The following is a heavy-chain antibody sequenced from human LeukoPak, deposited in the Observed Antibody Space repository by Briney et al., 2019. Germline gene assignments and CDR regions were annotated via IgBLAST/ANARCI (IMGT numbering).Heavy chain of an antibody. Sequence: ETLSLTCTVSGGSISSYYWSWIRQPPGKGLEWIGYIYYSGSTNYNPSLKSRVTISVDTSKNQFSLKLSSVTAADTAVYYCARSMVGATRFDYWGQGTLVTVSS. D-gene: IGHD1-26*01. J-gene: IGHJ4*02. CDR1: GGSISSYY. CDR2: IYYSGST. CDR3: ARSMVGATRFDY. V-gene: IGHV4-59*01.